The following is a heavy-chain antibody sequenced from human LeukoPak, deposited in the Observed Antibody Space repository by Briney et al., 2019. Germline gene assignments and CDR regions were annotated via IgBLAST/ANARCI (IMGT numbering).Heavy chain of an antibody. CDR1: RFIFSNYW. D-gene: IGHD4/OR15-4a*01. Sequence: GGSLRLSCAASRFIFSNYWMSWVRQAPGKGLEWVANIKQDGSEKSYVDSVKGRFTISRDNAKNSLFLQMNSLRAEDTAIYYCARPTRGLTTDYWGQGTLVTVSS. CDR2: IKQDGSEK. CDR3: ARPTRGLTTDY. J-gene: IGHJ4*02. V-gene: IGHV3-7*03.